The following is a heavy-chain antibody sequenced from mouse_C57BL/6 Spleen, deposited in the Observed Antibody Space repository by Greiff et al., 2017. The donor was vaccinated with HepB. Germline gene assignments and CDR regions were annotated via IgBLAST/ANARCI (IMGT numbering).Heavy chain of an antibody. D-gene: IGHD1-1*01. J-gene: IGHJ4*01. CDR3: ARNGYYGSGGPAMDY. Sequence: QVQLQQPGAELVKPGASVKLSCKASGYTFTSYWMHWVKQRPGQGLEWIGMIHPNSGSTNYNEKFKSKATLTVDKSSSTAYMQLSSLTSEDSAVYYCARNGYYGSGGPAMDYWGQGTSVTVSS. V-gene: IGHV1-64*01. CDR2: IHPNSGST. CDR1: GYTFTSYW.